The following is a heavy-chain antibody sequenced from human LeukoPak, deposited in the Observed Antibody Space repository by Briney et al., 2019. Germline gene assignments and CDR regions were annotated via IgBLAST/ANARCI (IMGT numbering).Heavy chain of an antibody. CDR1: GYTLTELS. Sequence: ASVKVSCKVSGYTLTELSMHWVRQAPGKGLEWMGGFDPEDGETIYAQKFQGRVTMTEDTSTDTAYMELSSLRSDDTAVYYCARGEYYYDSSGYFDYWGQGTLVTVSS. CDR2: FDPEDGET. J-gene: IGHJ4*02. CDR3: ARGEYYYDSSGYFDY. V-gene: IGHV1-24*01. D-gene: IGHD3-22*01.